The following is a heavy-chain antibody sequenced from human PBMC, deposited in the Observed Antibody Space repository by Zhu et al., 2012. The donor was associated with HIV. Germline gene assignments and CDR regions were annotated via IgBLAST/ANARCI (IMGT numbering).Heavy chain of an antibody. J-gene: IGHJ5*02. CDR3: ARARDGGSYGLDWFDP. CDR1: GGSFSGYL. CDR2: INHSGST. D-gene: IGHD1-26*01. Sequence: QVQLQQWGAGLLKPSETLSLTCAVYGGSFSGYLWSWIRQPPGKGLEWIGQINHSGSTNYNPSLKSRVTISVDTSKKQFSLNLSSVSAADTAVYYCARARDGGSYGLDWFDPGAREPWSPSPQ. V-gene: IGHV4-34*01.